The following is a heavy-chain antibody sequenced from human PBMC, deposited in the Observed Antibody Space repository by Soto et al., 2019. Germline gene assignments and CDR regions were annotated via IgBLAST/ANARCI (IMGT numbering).Heavy chain of an antibody. CDR2: INHSGSST. CDR1: GGSLSGYF. V-gene: IGHV4-34*01. CDR3: ARQFGIYRGAGPPYYYYYYGFDA. D-gene: IGHD5-12*01. Sequence: QGQLNQWGAGLLKPSETLSLTCDGYGGSLSGYFWSWIRQSPGKGLEWIGEINHSGSSTNYNPSLQGRVTMSVDTSKKQFSLHLTSVTVADTAVYYCARQFGIYRGAGPPYYYYYYGFDAWGQGTTVTVSS. J-gene: IGHJ6*02.